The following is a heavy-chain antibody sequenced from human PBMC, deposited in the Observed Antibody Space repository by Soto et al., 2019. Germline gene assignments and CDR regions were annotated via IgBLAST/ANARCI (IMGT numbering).Heavy chain of an antibody. D-gene: IGHD1-26*01. CDR3: ARDRRGSYYQHYFDY. V-gene: IGHV3-53*02. CDR1: GFTVSSNY. J-gene: IGHJ4*02. Sequence: EVQLVETGGGLVQPGGSLRLSCAASGFTVSSNYMSWVRQAPGKGLEWVSVIYSGGSTYHADSVKGRFTISRDNSKNTLYLQMNSLRAEDTAVYYCARDRRGSYYQHYFDYWGQGTLVTVSS. CDR2: IYSGGST.